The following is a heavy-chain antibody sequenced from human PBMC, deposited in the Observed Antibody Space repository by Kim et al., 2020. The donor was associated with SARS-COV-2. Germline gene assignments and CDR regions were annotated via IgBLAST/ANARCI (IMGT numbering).Heavy chain of an antibody. V-gene: IGHV3-48*03. J-gene: IGHJ4*02. Sequence: YADSVKGRFTISRDNAKNSLYLQMNSLRAEDTAVYYCARDQRDGYNALDYWGQGTLVTVSS. CDR3: ARDQRDGYNALDY. D-gene: IGHD5-12*01.